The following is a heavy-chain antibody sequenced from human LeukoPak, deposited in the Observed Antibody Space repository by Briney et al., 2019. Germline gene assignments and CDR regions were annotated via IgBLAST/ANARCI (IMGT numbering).Heavy chain of an antibody. CDR2: IYHSGST. Sequence: SGTLSLTCAVSGGSISSSNWWSWVRQPPGKGLEWIGEIYHSGSTNYNPSLKSRVTLSLDKSKNQFSLKLSSVTAADTAVYYCARSRGYSYGQRTRFDYWGQGTLVTVSS. V-gene: IGHV4-4*02. CDR1: GGSISSSNW. J-gene: IGHJ4*02. D-gene: IGHD5-18*01. CDR3: ARSRGYSYGQRTRFDY.